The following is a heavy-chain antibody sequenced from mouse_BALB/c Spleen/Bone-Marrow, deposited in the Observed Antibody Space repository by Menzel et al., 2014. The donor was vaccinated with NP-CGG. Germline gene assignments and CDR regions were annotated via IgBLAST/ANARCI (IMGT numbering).Heavy chain of an antibody. D-gene: IGHD2-4*01. Sequence: QVQLQQSGAELAKPGASVKMSCKSSGCTFISYWMHWVKQRPGQGLEWIGYINPITGYTEYGQKFKDKATLTADKSSSTAYIQLSSLTSEDSAVYYCARNYDYDGGYYAMDYWGQGTSVTVSS. CDR3: ARNYDYDGGYYAMDY. CDR2: INPITGYT. V-gene: IGHV1-7*01. CDR1: GCTFISYW. J-gene: IGHJ4*01.